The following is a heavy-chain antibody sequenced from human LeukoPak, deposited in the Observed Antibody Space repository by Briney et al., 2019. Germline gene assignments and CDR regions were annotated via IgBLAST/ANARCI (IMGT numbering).Heavy chain of an antibody. D-gene: IGHD6-13*01. CDR2: INPNSGGT. CDR3: ARVSSSSWYVDYYGMDV. CDR1: GYTFTGYY. J-gene: IGHJ6*02. Sequence: ASAKVSCKASGYTFTGYYMHWVRQAPGQGLEWMGWINPNSGGTNYAQKFQGRVTMTRDTSISTAYMELSRLRSDDTAVYYCARVSSSSWYVDYYGMDVWGQGTTVTVSS. V-gene: IGHV1-2*02.